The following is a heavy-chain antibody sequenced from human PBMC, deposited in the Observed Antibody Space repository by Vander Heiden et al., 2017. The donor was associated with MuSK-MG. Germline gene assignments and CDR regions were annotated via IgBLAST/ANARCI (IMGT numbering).Heavy chain of an antibody. J-gene: IGHJ6*03. D-gene: IGHD2-2*01. V-gene: IGHV1-2*06. CDR2: INPNSGGT. CDR3: ASAGPAAGYYYMDV. Sequence: QVQLVQSGAEVKKPGASVKVSCKASGYTFTGYYMHWVRQAPGQGLEWMGRINPNSGGTNYAHKVQGRVTMTRDTSISTAYMELRRMRSDETAVYYSASAGPAAGYYYMDVWGKGTTVTVSS. CDR1: GYTFTGYY.